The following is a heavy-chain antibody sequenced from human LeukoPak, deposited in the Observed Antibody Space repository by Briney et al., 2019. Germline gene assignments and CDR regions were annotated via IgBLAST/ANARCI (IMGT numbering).Heavy chain of an antibody. CDR1: GFTVSSNY. CDR3: ARDFSPNSSGWSYSDY. Sequence: GGSLRLSCAASGFTVSSNYMSWVRQAPGKGLEWVSVIYSGGSTYYADSVKGRFTISRDNSKNTLYLQMNSLRAEDTAVYYCARDFSPNSSGWSYSDYWGQGTLVTVSS. D-gene: IGHD6-19*01. J-gene: IGHJ4*02. CDR2: IYSGGST. V-gene: IGHV3-66*01.